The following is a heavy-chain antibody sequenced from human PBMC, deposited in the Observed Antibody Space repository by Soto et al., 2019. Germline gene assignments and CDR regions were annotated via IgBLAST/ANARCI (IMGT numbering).Heavy chain of an antibody. CDR2: INYDGYS. CDR1: GGSITTYY. CDR3: ARHGFGPLHGLVDV. Sequence: QVQLQESGPGLVKPSETLSLTCTVSGGSITTYYCSWFRQPPGKGLEWIGYINYDGYSAYNPPLKRRVTLSMDASKTQFSLMLESVTATDTAVYYCARHGFGPLHGLVDVWGPGTTVIVSS. J-gene: IGHJ6*02. V-gene: IGHV4-59*08. D-gene: IGHD3-10*01.